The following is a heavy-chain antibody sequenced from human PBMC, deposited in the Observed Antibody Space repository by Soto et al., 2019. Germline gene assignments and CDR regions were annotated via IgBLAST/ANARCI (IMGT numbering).Heavy chain of an antibody. Sequence: GGSLRLSCAASGFTVSGNYMSWVRQAPGKGLEWVSVLYSGGSLYYTDSVRGRFTISRDNSKNTLYLQMNSLRVEDTALYYCVRCISVTAIKGGCFDSWGQGTQVTVSS. CDR2: LYSGGSL. D-gene: IGHD6-19*01. V-gene: IGHV3-53*01. CDR1: GFTVSGNY. J-gene: IGHJ5*01. CDR3: VRCISVTAIKGGCFDS.